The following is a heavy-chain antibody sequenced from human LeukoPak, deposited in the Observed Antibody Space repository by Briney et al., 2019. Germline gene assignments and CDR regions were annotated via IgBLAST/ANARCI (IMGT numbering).Heavy chain of an antibody. CDR3: PRYDFYSRSDGMERYYYYMDV. V-gene: IGHV1-2*02. J-gene: IGHJ6*03. CDR2: INPSSGGT. CDR1: GYTFTGYY. Sequence: GASVKVSCKASGYTFTGYYMHWVRQAPGQGLEWMGGINPSSGGTKYAQKLQGRVTLTTAPSPSTAYMDLRRLRSDDTAVYYCPRYDFYSRSDGMERYYYYMDVWGKGTTVTVSS. D-gene: IGHD3-3*01.